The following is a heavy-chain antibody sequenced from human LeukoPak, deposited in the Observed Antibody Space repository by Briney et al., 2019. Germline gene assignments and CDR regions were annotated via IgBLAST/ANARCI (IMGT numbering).Heavy chain of an antibody. Sequence: ASVKVSCKASGYTFTGYYMHWVRQAPGQGLEWMGWINPNSGGTNYAQKFQGWVTMTRDTSISTAYMELSRLRSGDTAVYYCARVRGVTTLGYWGQGALVTVSS. CDR1: GYTFTGYY. V-gene: IGHV1-2*04. D-gene: IGHD4-17*01. CDR2: INPNSGGT. CDR3: ARVRGVTTLGY. J-gene: IGHJ4*02.